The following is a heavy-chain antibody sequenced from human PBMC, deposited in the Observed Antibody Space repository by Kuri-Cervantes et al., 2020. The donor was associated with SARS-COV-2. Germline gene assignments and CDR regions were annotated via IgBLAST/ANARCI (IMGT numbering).Heavy chain of an antibody. V-gene: IGHV4-39*01. J-gene: IGHJ5*02. CDR2: IYYSGSI. D-gene: IGHD4-17*01. CDR1: GGSFSGYY. Sequence: GSLRLSCAVYGGSFSGYYWGWIRQPPGKGLEWIGSIYYSGSIYYNPSLKSRVTISVDTSKNQFSLKLSSVTAADTAMYYCARQGDYGDYWLDPWGQGTLVTVSS. CDR3: ARQGDYGDYWLDP.